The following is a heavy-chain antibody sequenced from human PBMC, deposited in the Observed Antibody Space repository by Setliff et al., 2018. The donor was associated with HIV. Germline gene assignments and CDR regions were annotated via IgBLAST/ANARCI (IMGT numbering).Heavy chain of an antibody. D-gene: IGHD3-10*01. CDR3: ARDGVEYYYGSGSYYLFDY. Sequence: ASVKVSCKASGYTFTTYAMHWVRLAPGQRLEWMGWINAGNGNTKYSQRFQGRVIITRDTSASTAYMELSSLRSEDTAVYYCARDGVEYYYGSGSYYLFDYWGQGTLVTVSS. J-gene: IGHJ4*02. CDR1: GYTFTTYA. CDR2: INAGNGNT. V-gene: IGHV1-3*01.